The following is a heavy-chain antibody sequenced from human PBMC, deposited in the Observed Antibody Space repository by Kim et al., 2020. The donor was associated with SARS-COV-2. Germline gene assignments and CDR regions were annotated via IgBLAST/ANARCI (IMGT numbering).Heavy chain of an antibody. J-gene: IGHJ6*02. CDR2: INHSGST. CDR1: GGSFSGYY. D-gene: IGHD4-17*01. V-gene: IGHV4-34*01. CDR3: ARVPLTVLGEPLDV. Sequence: SETLSLTCAVYGGSFSGYYWSWIRQPPGKGLEWIGEINHSGSTNYNPSLKSRVTISVDTSKNQFSLKLSSVTAADTAVYYCARVPLTVLGEPLDVWGQGTTVTVSS.